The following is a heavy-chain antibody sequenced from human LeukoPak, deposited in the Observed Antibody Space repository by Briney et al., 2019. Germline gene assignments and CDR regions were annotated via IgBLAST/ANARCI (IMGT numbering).Heavy chain of an antibody. J-gene: IGHJ4*02. CDR3: AKDIGRWFGTNYFDY. CDR2: ISWNSGSI. CDR1: GFTFDDYA. V-gene: IGHV3-9*01. D-gene: IGHD3-10*01. Sequence: GGSLRLSCAASGFTFDDYAMHWVRQAPGKVLEWVSGISWNSGSIGYADSVKGRFTISRDNAKNSLYLQMNSLRAEDTALYYCAKDIGRWFGTNYFDYWGQGTLVTVSS.